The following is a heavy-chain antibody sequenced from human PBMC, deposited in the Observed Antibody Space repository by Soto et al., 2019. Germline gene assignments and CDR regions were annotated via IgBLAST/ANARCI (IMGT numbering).Heavy chain of an antibody. CDR3: VKEGGGGRIYYYGMDV. CDR2: ISSNGGST. Sequence: GGSLRLSCSASGFTFSSYAMHWVRQAPGKGLEYVSAISSNGGSTYYADSVKGRFTISRDNSKNTLYLQMSSLRAEDTAVYYCVKEGGGGRIYYYGMDVWGQGTTVTVSS. D-gene: IGHD3-10*01. V-gene: IGHV3-64D*08. J-gene: IGHJ6*02. CDR1: GFTFSSYA.